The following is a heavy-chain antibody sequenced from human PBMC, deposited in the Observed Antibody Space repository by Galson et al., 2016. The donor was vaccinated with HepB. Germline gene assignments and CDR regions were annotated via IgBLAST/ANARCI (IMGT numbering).Heavy chain of an antibody. V-gene: IGHV1-69*13. CDR3: AREAGYCSSTSCHYYFDY. CDR2: IIPIFDTA. CDR1: GGTFSNYG. Sequence: SVKVSCKASGGTFSNYGISWVRQAPGQGLEWMGGIIPIFDTATYAQKFQGRVTITADESTSTAYMALSSLRSEDTAVYYCAREAGYCSSTSCHYYFDYWGQGTLVTVSS. J-gene: IGHJ4*02. D-gene: IGHD2-2*01.